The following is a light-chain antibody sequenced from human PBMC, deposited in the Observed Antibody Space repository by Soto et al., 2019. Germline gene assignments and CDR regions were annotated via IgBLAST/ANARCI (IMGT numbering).Light chain of an antibody. CDR1: QSVSSW. Sequence: DIQMTQSPSTLSASVGDRVTITCRASQSVSSWLAWYQQKPGKAPKVMIYDVSSLESGVPSRFSGSASGTEFTLTISSLQPDDSATDYCQQYNTSPYTFGQGPKLEMK. CDR3: QQYNTSPYT. CDR2: DVS. V-gene: IGKV1-5*01. J-gene: IGKJ2*01.